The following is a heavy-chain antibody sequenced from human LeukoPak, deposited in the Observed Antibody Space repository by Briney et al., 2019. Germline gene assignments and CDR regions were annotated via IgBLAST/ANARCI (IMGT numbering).Heavy chain of an antibody. CDR3: ARSSGYYYHDY. J-gene: IGHJ4*02. CDR1: GFTVSSNY. CDR2: IYSGGST. D-gene: IGHD3-22*01. V-gene: IGHV3-66*02. Sequence: GGSLRLSCAASGFTVSSNYMSWVRQAPGKGLEWVSVIYSGGSTYYADSVKGRLTISRDNSKNTLFLQMNSLRAEDTAVYYCARSSGYYYHDYWGQGTLVTVSS.